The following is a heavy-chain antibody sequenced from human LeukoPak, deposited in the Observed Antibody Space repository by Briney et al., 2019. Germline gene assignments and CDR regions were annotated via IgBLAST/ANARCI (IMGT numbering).Heavy chain of an antibody. D-gene: IGHD2-8*01. CDR2: IYYRGST. CDR3: ARGNGSLRN. CDR1: GGSISSYY. Sequence: SETLSLTCTVSGGSISSYYWSWLRQPPGKGLEWIGYIYYRGSTNYNPSLKSRVTISVDTSKNQFSLKLSSVTAADTAVYYCARGNGSLRNWGQGTLVTVSS. V-gene: IGHV4-59*08. J-gene: IGHJ4*02.